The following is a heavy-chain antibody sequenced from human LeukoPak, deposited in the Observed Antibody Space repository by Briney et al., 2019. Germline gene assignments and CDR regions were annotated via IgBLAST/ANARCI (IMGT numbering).Heavy chain of an antibody. CDR1: GYRFITYW. J-gene: IGHJ3*02. V-gene: IGHV5-51*01. CDR3: XXRSYGDSYNAFDI. D-gene: IGHD4-17*01. Sequence: GESLKISFKGSGYRFITYWIAWARQMPGKGLDWMGIIYPVDSDTTYSPSLQGHSTTSANKSISTAYLQWSSMKAPDTAMYYCXXRSYGDSYNAFDIWGQGTLVTVSS. CDR2: IYPVDSDT.